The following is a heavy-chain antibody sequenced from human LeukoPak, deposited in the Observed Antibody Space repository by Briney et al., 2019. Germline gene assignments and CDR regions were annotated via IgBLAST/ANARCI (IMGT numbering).Heavy chain of an antibody. Sequence: NPSETLSLTCTVSGGSISSYYWSWIRQPPGKGLEWIGYIYYSGSTNYNPSLKSRVTISVDTSKNQFSLKLSSVTAADTAVYYCARELGGRDGYNYCFDYWGQGTLVTVSS. J-gene: IGHJ4*02. D-gene: IGHD5-24*01. CDR2: IYYSGST. CDR1: GGSISSYY. CDR3: ARELGGRDGYNYCFDY. V-gene: IGHV4-59*01.